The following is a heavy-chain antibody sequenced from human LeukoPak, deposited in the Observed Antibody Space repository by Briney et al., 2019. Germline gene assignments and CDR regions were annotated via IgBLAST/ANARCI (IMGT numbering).Heavy chain of an antibody. J-gene: IGHJ4*02. V-gene: IGHV3-7*01. CDR1: GFIFTNYW. Sequence: AGGSLRLSCAASGFIFTNYWMTWVRQAPGKGLEWVAHIKEDGSATNYVDSVRGRYTISRDNAKSSLSLQMNSLRVEDTAVYYCARGIGSGWYGVDYWGQGTLVTVSS. D-gene: IGHD6-19*01. CDR3: ARGIGSGWYGVDY. CDR2: IKEDGSAT.